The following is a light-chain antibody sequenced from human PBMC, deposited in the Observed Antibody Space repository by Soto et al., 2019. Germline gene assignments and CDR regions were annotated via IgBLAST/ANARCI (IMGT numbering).Light chain of an antibody. CDR3: CSYAGNPYV. J-gene: IGLJ1*01. CDR1: SSDVGSYNS. Sequence: QSALTQPASVSGSPGQSIAISCTGTSSDVGSYNSVSWYQQHPGKAPKLMIYEGNKRPSVVSDRFSGSKSGNTASLTISGLQAEDEADYYCCSYAGNPYVFGTGTKVTVL. V-gene: IGLV2-23*01. CDR2: EGN.